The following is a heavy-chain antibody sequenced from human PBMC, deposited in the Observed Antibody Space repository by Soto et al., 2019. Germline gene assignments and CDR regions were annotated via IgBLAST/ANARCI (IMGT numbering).Heavy chain of an antibody. CDR3: ARGWAYDSDTYYYEY. D-gene: IGHD3-22*01. J-gene: IGHJ4*02. CDR1: RGTFSSHA. CDR2: IIPIFGTA. V-gene: IGHV1-69*13. Sequence: SVKVSCKASRGTFSSHAISWVRQAAAQGLEWMGGIIPIFGTANYAQKFQGRVTITADESTSTAYMELSSLRSEDTAVYYCARGWAYDSDTYYYEYWGQGTLVTVSS.